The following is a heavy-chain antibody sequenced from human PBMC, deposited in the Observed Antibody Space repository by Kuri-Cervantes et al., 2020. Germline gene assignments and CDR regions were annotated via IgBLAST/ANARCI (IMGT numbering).Heavy chain of an antibody. CDR2: ISYDGNSK. D-gene: IGHD3-10*01. CDR3: AREWRVLLWFGEPRYGMDV. CDR1: GFTFNNYA. J-gene: IGHJ6*02. V-gene: IGHV3-30-3*01. Sequence: GESLKISCAASGFTFNNYAMHWVRQAPGKGLEWVTVISYDGNSKYYTDSVKGRFTISRDNSKNTLYLQMNSLRDEDTAVYYCAREWRVLLWFGEPRYGMDVWGQGTTVTVSS.